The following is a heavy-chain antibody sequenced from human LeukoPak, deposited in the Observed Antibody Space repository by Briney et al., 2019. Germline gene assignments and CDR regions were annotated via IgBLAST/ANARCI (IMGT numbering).Heavy chain of an antibody. V-gene: IGHV1-2*02. Sequence: ASVKVSCKASGYTFTGYYMHWVRQAPGQGLEWMGWINPNSGGTNYAQKFQGRVAMTRDTSISTAYMELSRPRSDDTAVYYCARDQGLGYSNPEDYWGQGTLVTVSS. J-gene: IGHJ4*02. D-gene: IGHD4-11*01. CDR1: GYTFTGYY. CDR2: INPNSGGT. CDR3: ARDQGLGYSNPEDY.